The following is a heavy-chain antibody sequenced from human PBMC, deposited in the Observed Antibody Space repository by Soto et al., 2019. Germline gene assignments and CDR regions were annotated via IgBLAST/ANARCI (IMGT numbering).Heavy chain of an antibody. CDR2: IKHSGST. CDR3: ARKYYYGSGSYYPFGY. J-gene: IGHJ4*02. CDR1: GGSFSGYY. Sequence: QVQLQQWGAGLLKPSETLSLTCAVYGGSFSGYYWSWIRQPPGKGLEWIGEIKHSGSTNYNPSLKSRVTISVDTSKNQFSLQLSSVTAADTAVYYCARKYYYGSGSYYPFGYWGQGTLVTVSS. V-gene: IGHV4-34*01. D-gene: IGHD3-10*01.